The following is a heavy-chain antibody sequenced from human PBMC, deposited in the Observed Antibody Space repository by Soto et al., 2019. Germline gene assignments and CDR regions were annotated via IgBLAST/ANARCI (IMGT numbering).Heavy chain of an antibody. Sequence: ASVKVSCKASGYTFTASYMHWVRQAPGQGLEWMGIINPSGGSTSYAQKFQGRVTMTRDTSTSTVYMELSSLRSEDTAVYYCARVRFPEPPNYGMDVWGQGTTVTRLL. D-gene: IGHD3-3*01. J-gene: IGHJ6*02. CDR1: GYTFTASY. CDR2: INPSGGST. CDR3: ARVRFPEPPNYGMDV. V-gene: IGHV1-46*01.